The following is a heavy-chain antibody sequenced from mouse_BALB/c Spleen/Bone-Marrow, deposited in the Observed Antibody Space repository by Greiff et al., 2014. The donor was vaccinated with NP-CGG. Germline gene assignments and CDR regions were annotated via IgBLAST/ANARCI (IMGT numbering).Heavy chain of an antibody. CDR2: INPDSSTI. CDR3: ALLGNYGYFDV. Sequence: EVKVEESGGGLVQPGGSLKLSCAASGFDFSRYWMSWVRQAPGKGLEWIGEINPDSSTINYTPSLKDKFIISRDNAKNTLYLQMSKVGSEDTALYYCALLGNYGYFDVWGAGTTVTVSS. D-gene: IGHD2-1*01. V-gene: IGHV4-1*02. J-gene: IGHJ1*01. CDR1: GFDFSRYW.